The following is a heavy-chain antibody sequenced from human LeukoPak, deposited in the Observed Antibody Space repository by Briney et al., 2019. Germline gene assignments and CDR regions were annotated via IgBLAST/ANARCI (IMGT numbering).Heavy chain of an antibody. V-gene: IGHV4-34*01. D-gene: IGHD4-17*01. Sequence: PSETLSLTCAVYGGTFSGYYWSWIRQPPGKRLEWVGESNDSGGTNYNPSLKSRVTISADKSKNQVSLKLTSVTAADTAVYYCARRLTTVTTGDAFDIWGQGTMVTVSS. J-gene: IGHJ3*02. CDR2: SNDSGGT. CDR3: ARRLTTVTTGDAFDI. CDR1: GGTFSGYY.